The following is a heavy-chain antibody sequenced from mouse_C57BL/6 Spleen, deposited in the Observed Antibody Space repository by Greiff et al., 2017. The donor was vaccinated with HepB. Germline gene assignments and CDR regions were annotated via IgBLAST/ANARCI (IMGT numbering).Heavy chain of an antibody. J-gene: IGHJ2*01. V-gene: IGHV1-76*01. CDR2: IYPGSGNT. CDR1: GYTFTDYY. Sequence: VKLVESGAELVRPGASVKLSCKASGYTFTDYYINWVKQRPGQGLEWIARIYPGSGNTYYNEKFKGKATLTAEKSSSTAYMQLSSLTSEDSAVYFCATAQATYFDYWGQGTTLTVSS. D-gene: IGHD3-2*02. CDR3: ATAQATYFDY.